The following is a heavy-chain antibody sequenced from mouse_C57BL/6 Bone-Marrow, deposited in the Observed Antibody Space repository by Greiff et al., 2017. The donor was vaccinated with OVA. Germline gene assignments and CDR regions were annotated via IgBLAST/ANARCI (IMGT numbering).Heavy chain of an antibody. J-gene: IGHJ3*01. CDR3: ARSDSVGNYGGFAY. CDR1: GYTFTDYY. D-gene: IGHD2-1*01. Sequence: QVQLQQSGAELVRPGASVKLSCKASGYTFTDYYINWVKQRPGQGLEWIARIYPGSGNTYYNEKFKGKATLTAEKSSSTAYMQLSSLTSEDSAVYFCARSDSVGNYGGFAYWGQGTLVTVSA. CDR2: IYPGSGNT. V-gene: IGHV1-76*01.